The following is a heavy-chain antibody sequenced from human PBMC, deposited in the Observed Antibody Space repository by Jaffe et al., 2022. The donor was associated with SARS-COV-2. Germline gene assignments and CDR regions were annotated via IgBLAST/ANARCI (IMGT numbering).Heavy chain of an antibody. V-gene: IGHV3-23*01. J-gene: IGHJ4*02. D-gene: IGHD3-10*01. CDR1: GFTFKTFA. CDR3: AKDVKAIRAYYFDY. CDR2: ISGSGGNT. Sequence: EVQLLESGGGLVQPGGSLRLSCAASGFTFKTFAMNWVRQAPGKGLEWVSAISGSGGNTYYADSVKGRFTISRDNSKNTLYLQMNSLRAEDTAIYYCAKDVKAIRAYYFDYWGQGTLVTVSS.